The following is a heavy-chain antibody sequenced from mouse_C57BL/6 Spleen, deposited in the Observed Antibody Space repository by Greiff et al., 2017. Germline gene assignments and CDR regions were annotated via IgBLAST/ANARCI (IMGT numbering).Heavy chain of an antibody. Sequence: VQLQQSGPELVKPGASVKISCTASGYSFTDYNMNWVKQSNGKSLEWIGVINPNYGTTSYNQKFKGKATLTVDQSSSTADMQLNSLTSEDSAVYYWSKKLRYAMDYWGQGTSVTGSS. CDR2: INPNYGTT. D-gene: IGHD1-1*01. J-gene: IGHJ4*01. CDR1: GYSFTDYN. CDR3: SKKLRYAMDY. V-gene: IGHV1-39*01.